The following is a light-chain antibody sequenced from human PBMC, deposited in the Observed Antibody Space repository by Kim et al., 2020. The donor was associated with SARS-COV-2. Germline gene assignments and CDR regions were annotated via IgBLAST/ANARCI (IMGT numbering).Light chain of an antibody. Sequence: ALGQTVRITCQGDSLRSYYATWYQQKPEQAPILVIYGKNNRPSGIPDRFSGSSSGNTASLTITGTQAGDEADYYCNSRDSNDNVVFGGGTQLTVL. CDR1: SLRSYY. CDR2: GKN. V-gene: IGLV3-19*01. J-gene: IGLJ2*01. CDR3: NSRDSNDNVV.